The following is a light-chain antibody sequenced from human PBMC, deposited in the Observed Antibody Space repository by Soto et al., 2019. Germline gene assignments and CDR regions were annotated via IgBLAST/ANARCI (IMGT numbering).Light chain of an antibody. CDR3: ISYTSSSTWV. CDR1: SSDVGGYNY. V-gene: IGLV2-14*01. Sequence: LTQPASVSGSPGQSITISCTGTSSDVGGYNYVSWYQQHPGKVPKLMIYDVSDRPSGVSNRFSGSKSGNTASLTISGLQAEDEADYYCISYTSSSTWVFGGGTKLTVL. J-gene: IGLJ3*02. CDR2: DVS.